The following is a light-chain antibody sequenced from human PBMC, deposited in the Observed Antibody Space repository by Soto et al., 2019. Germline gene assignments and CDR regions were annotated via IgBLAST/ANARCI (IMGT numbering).Light chain of an antibody. Sequence: DIQMTQSPSSLSASVGDRVTITCRASQSISSYLNWYQQKPGKAPKLLIYAASSLQSGVPSRLSGSGSGTDFTLTISSLQPEDFATYYCQQSYSTPYTFGQGTQL. CDR2: AAS. V-gene: IGKV1-39*01. CDR3: QQSYSTPYT. CDR1: QSISSY. J-gene: IGKJ2*01.